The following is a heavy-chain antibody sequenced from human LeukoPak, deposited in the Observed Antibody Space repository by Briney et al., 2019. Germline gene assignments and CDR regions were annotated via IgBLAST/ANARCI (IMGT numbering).Heavy chain of an antibody. J-gene: IGHJ4*02. CDR1: GGSISSHY. D-gene: IGHD6-13*01. CDR3: AREARGAAAPFDY. V-gene: IGHV4-59*11. Sequence: SETLSLTCSVSGGSISSHYWSWIRQPPGKGLEWIGYISYSGSTNYNPSLKSRVTISADTSMNQFSLKLNSVTAADTAVYYCAREARGAAAPFDYWGQGALVTVSS. CDR2: ISYSGST.